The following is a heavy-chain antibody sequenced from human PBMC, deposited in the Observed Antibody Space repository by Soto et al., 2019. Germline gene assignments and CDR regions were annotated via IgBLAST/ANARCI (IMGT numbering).Heavy chain of an antibody. Sequence: SETLSLTCTVSGGSISSGGYYWSWVRQPPGKGLEWIGEIYDSGSTNYNPSLKSRVTISLDKSKNQFSLKISSVTAADTAVYYCARQGFGPLHGLVDVWGQGTTVTVSS. CDR2: IYDSGST. D-gene: IGHD3-10*01. J-gene: IGHJ6*02. V-gene: IGHV4-39*07. CDR3: ARQGFGPLHGLVDV. CDR1: GGSISSGGYY.